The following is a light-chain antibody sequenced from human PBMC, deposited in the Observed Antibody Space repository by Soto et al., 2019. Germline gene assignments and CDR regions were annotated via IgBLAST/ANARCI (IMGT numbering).Light chain of an antibody. CDR3: AAWDDSLSGLV. CDR2: RNN. V-gene: IGLV1-47*01. CDR1: SSTIGSNY. J-gene: IGLJ1*01. Sequence: QSVLTQPPSASGTPGQRVTISCSGSSSTIGSNYVYWYQQLPGTASKLLIYRNNQRPSGVPVRFSGSKSGTSASLAIIGLRSEDEADYYCAAWDDSLSGLVFGTGTKVTVL.